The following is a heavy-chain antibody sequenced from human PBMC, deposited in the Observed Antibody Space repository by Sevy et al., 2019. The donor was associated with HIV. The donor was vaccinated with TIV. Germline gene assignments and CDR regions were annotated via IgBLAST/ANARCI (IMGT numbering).Heavy chain of an antibody. CDR3: ASLIQEYCSSTSCYYKHFDY. J-gene: IGHJ4*02. V-gene: IGHV3-21*01. D-gene: IGHD2-2*01. CDR2: ISSSSSYI. Sequence: GGSLRLSCAASGFTFSSYSMNWVRQAPGKGLEWVSSISSSSSYIYYADSVKGRFTISRDNAKNSLYLQMNSLRAEDRAVYYCASLIQEYCSSTSCYYKHFDYWGQGTLVTVSS. CDR1: GFTFSSYS.